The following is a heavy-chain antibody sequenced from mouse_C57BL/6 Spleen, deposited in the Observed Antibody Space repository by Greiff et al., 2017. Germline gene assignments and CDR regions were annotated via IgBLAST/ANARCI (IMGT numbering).Heavy chain of an antibody. V-gene: IGHV7-3*01. CDR1: GFTFTDYY. J-gene: IGHJ4*01. Sequence: EVKLVESGGGLVPPGGSLSLSCAASGFTFTDYYMSWVRQPPGKALEWLGFIRNKANGYTTEYSASVKGRFTISRDNSQSILYLQMNALRAEDSATYYCARYGYYGSSYGYAMDYWGQGTSVTVSS. CDR2: IRNKANGYTT. D-gene: IGHD1-1*01. CDR3: ARYGYYGSSYGYAMDY.